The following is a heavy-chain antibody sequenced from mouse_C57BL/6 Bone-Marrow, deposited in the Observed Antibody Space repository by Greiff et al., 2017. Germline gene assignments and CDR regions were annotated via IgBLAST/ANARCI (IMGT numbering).Heavy chain of an antibody. CDR3: AREGYFDV. Sequence: EVKLVESGGGLVKPGGSLKLSCAASGFTFSSYAMSWVRQTPEKRLEWVATISDGGSYTYYPDNVKGRFTISRDNAKNNLYLQMSHLKSEDTAMYYCAREGYFDVWHRDHGHRLL. J-gene: IGHJ1*03. CDR1: GFTFSSYA. V-gene: IGHV5-4*01. CDR2: ISDGGSYT.